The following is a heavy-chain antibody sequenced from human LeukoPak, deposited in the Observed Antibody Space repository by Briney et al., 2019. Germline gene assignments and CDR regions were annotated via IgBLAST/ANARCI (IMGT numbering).Heavy chain of an antibody. D-gene: IGHD1-26*01. Sequence: GASVKVSCEASGYTFTGYYMHWVRQAPGQGLEWMGRINPNSGGTNYAQKVQGRVTMTRDTSISTAYMELSRLRSDDTAVYYCARVDSGSYNYWGQGTLVTVSS. J-gene: IGHJ4*02. CDR3: ARVDSGSYNY. CDR2: INPNSGGT. V-gene: IGHV1-2*06. CDR1: GYTFTGYY.